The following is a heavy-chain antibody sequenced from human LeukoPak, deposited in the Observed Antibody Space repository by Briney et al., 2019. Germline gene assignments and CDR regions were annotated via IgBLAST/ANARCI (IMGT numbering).Heavy chain of an antibody. CDR3: ARHREYDILTGYYTKKSYYYYYMDV. CDR2: IYPGDSDT. CDR1: GYRFTSYS. Sequence: GESLKISCKGSGYRFTSYSIGWVRQMPGKGLEWMGIIYPGDSDTRYSPSFQGQVTISADKSISTAYLQWSSLKASDTAMYYCARHREYDILTGYYTKKSYYYYYMDVWGKGTTVTVSS. J-gene: IGHJ6*03. V-gene: IGHV5-51*01. D-gene: IGHD3-9*01.